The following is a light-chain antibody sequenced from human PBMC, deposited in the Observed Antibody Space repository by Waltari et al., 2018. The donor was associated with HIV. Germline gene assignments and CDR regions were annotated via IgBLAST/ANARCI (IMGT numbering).Light chain of an antibody. CDR2: KDR. Sequence: SYELTQPPSVSVSPGQTAEIPCFGDDLPSQSGHWYQQKPGQAPVLVIYKDRKRPSGIPQRFSGSTSGTSVTLTIRGVQAEDEADYYCQSTDSSGTHVVFGGGTKLTVL. J-gene: IGLJ2*01. V-gene: IGLV3-25*03. CDR1: DLPSQS. CDR3: QSTDSSGTHVV.